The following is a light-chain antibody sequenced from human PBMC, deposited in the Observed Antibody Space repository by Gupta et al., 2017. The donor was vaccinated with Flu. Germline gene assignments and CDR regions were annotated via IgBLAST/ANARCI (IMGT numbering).Light chain of an antibody. CDR3: AAWDDSLNGHYV. CDR1: SSTIGSNY. Sequence: SSTIGSNYVNWYQQVPGPAPKLLIYGNNQRPSGVPDRFSGSKSGTSASLAISGLQSGDEADYYCAAWDDSLNGHYVFGTGTKVTVL. CDR2: GNN. J-gene: IGLJ1*01. V-gene: IGLV1-44*01.